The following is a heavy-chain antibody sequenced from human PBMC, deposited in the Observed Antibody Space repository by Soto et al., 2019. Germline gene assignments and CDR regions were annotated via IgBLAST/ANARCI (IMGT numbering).Heavy chain of an antibody. D-gene: IGHD2-15*01. CDR1: GCSIISYY. CDR3: ASLDLGYCSGGSCYYYYYMDV. J-gene: IGHJ6*03. Sequence: SETLSLTCTVSGCSIISYYWSWIRQPPGKGLEWIGYIYYSGSTNYNPSLKSRVTISVDTSKNQFSLKLSSVTAADTAVYYCASLDLGYCSGGSCYYYYYMDVWGKGTTVTVSS. CDR2: IYYSGST. V-gene: IGHV4-59*08.